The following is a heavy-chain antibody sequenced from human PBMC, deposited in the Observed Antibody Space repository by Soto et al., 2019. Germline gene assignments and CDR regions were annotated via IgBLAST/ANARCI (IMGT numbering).Heavy chain of an antibody. Sequence: EVQLVESGGGLVHPGWSLRLSCAASGFTFRNYWMNWVRQAPGKGLEWVANIKQDGSERDYVDSVKGRFTISRDNAENSLYLQMNGLRAEDTAVYYCARDGGYDYAWGNFYNDYWGLGTLVTVSS. CDR2: IKQDGSER. CDR1: GFTFRNYW. V-gene: IGHV3-7*01. CDR3: ARDGGYDYAWGNFYNDY. D-gene: IGHD3-10*01. J-gene: IGHJ4*02.